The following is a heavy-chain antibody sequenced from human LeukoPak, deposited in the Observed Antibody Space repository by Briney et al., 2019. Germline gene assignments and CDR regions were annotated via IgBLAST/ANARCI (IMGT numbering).Heavy chain of an antibody. V-gene: IGHV4-59*08. CDR2: IYDSGSA. CDR3: ARHLAYSSSGFDY. J-gene: IGHJ4*02. Sequence: SETLSLTCSVSGGSINSYYWSWIRQPPGKGLEWVGNIYDSGSANYNPSLKSRVTISVDTSKNQFSLRLSSVTAADTAVYYCARHLAYSSSGFDYWGQGTLITVSS. D-gene: IGHD6-13*01. CDR1: GGSINSYY.